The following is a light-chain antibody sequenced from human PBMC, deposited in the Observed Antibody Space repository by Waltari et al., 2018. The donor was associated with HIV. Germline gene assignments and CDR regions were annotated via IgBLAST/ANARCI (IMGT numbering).Light chain of an antibody. CDR3: CSYATSNTLI. V-gene: IGLV2-23*01. CDR2: EGS. J-gene: IGLJ2*01. CDR1: SSGVGSYNL. Sequence: QSALTQPASVSGSPGQSITISCTGTSSGVGSYNLGSWYQQHPGKAPKLMIYEGSKRPSGVSNRFSGSKSGNTASLTISGLQAEDEADYYCCSYATSNTLIFGGGTKLTVL.